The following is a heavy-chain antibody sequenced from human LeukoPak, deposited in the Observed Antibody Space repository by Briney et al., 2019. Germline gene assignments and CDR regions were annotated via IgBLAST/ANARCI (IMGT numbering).Heavy chain of an antibody. Sequence: KPSETLSLTCTVSGGSISSSSYYWGWIRQPPGKGLEWIGSIYYSGSTYYNPSLKSRVTISVDTSKNQFSLKLTSLTAADTAVYYCARRRKAGWYFDLWGRGTLVTVSS. J-gene: IGHJ2*01. CDR1: GGSISSSSYY. CDR3: ARRRKAGWYFDL. V-gene: IGHV4-39*01. CDR2: IYYSGST.